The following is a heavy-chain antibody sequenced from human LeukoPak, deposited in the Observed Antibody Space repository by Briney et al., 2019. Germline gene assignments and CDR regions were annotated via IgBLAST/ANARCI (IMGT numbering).Heavy chain of an antibody. CDR3: ARSPFSGDDDAFDI. D-gene: IGHD5-12*01. CDR2: ITPFNGNT. Sequence: GSSVRVSCKASGGTFSSYAISWVRQAPGQGLEWMGWITPFNGNTNYAQQFQDRVTITRDRSRNTVYMELNSLRFEDTAMYYCARSPFSGDDDAFDIWGQGTMVTVSS. CDR1: GGTFSSYA. V-gene: IGHV1-69*04. J-gene: IGHJ3*02.